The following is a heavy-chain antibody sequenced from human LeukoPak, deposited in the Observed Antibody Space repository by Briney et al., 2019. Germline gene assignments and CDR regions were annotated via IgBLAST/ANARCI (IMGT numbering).Heavy chain of an antibody. CDR2: IYYSGST. Sequence: PSETLSLTCTVSGGSISSYYWSWIRQPPGKGLEWIGYIYYSGSTNYNPSLKSRVTISVDRSKNQFSLKLSSVTAADTAVYYCARDSSDYGGGIDYWGQGTLVTVSS. V-gene: IGHV4-59*01. CDR1: GGSISSYY. CDR3: ARDSSDYGGGIDY. D-gene: IGHD4-17*01. J-gene: IGHJ4*02.